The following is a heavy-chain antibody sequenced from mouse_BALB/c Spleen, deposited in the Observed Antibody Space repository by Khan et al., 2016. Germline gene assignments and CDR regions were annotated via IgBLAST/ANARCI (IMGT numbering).Heavy chain of an antibody. J-gene: IGHJ1*01. V-gene: IGHV1S136*01. CDR1: GYTFTSYV. Sequence: EVQLQESGPELVKPGASVKMSCKASGYTFTSYVMHWVKQKPGQGLEWIGYINPYNDGTKYNEKFKGKATLTSDKSSSTAYMELSSLTSEDSAVDYCARSGNYGGYVDDWGAGTTVTVSS. CDR2: INPYNDGT. D-gene: IGHD2-1*01. CDR3: ARSGNYGGYVDD.